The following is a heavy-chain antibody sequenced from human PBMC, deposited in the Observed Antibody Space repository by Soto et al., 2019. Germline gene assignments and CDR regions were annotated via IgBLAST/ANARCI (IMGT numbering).Heavy chain of an antibody. V-gene: IGHV1-24*01. CDR2: FDPEDGET. Sequence: ASVKVSCKVSGYTLTELSMHWVRQAPGKGLEWMGGFDPEDGETNYAQKFQERVTITRDMSTSTAYMELSSLRSEDTAVYYCAADRPVEEMGAFDIWGQGTMVTVSS. CDR1: GYTLTELS. J-gene: IGHJ3*02. D-gene: IGHD6-6*01. CDR3: AADRPVEEMGAFDI.